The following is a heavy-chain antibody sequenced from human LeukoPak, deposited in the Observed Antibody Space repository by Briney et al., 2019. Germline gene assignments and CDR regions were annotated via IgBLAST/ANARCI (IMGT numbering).Heavy chain of an antibody. V-gene: IGHV1-24*01. CDR1: GYTLTELS. CDR2: FDPEDGET. J-gene: IGHJ4*02. CDR3: ATVGMVTAFAPFDY. Sequence: ASVKVSCKVSGYTLTELSMHWVRQAPGKGLEWMGGFDPEDGETIYAQKFQGRVTMTKDTSTDTAYMELSSLRSEDTAVYYCATVGMVTAFAPFDYWGQGTLVTVSS. D-gene: IGHD2-21*02.